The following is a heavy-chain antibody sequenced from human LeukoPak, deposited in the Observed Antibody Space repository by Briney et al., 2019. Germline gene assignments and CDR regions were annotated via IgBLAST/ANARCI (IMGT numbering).Heavy chain of an antibody. V-gene: IGHV1-3*01. Sequence: ASVKVSCKAAGYSFTSYVLHWVGQAPGQRLEWMGGMNAGKGNTNYTQKFQGRVTINRDTSASKVCMELRSLRFEDTAVHYCARSQYSSSWWSGFHVWGQGPLVTVSS. J-gene: IGHJ3*01. CDR2: MNAGKGNT. CDR3: ARSQYSSSWWSGFHV. CDR1: GYSFTSYV. D-gene: IGHD6-13*01.